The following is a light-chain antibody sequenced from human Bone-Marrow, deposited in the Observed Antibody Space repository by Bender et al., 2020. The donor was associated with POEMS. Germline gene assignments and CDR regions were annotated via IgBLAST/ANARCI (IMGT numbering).Light chain of an antibody. CDR1: SSNTGSGYD. V-gene: IGLV1-40*01. J-gene: IGLJ3*02. CDR2: GYN. Sequence: QSVLTQPPSVSGAPGQRVTISCTGSSSNTGSGYDINWYQHLPGTSPKLLIYGYNNRPSGVPDRFSGSKSGTSASLAITGLQAEDEGDYHCSSYTNSNTPWVFGGGTKVTVL. CDR3: SSYTNSNTPWV.